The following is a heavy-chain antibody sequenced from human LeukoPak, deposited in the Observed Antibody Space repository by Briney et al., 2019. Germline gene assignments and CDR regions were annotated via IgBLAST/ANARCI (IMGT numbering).Heavy chain of an antibody. CDR3: ARGATTVTTPFDY. CDR2: IYYSGST. J-gene: IGHJ4*02. Sequence: SETLSLTCTVSGGSISSYYWSWIRQPPGKGLEWIGYIYYSGSTNYNPSLKSRVTIPVDTSKNQFSLKLSSVTAADTAVYYCARGATTVTTPFDYWGQGTLVTVSS. D-gene: IGHD4-17*01. V-gene: IGHV4-59*01. CDR1: GGSISSYY.